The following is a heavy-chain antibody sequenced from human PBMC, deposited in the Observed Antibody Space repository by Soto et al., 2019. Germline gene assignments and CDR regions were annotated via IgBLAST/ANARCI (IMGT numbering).Heavy chain of an antibody. CDR3: ARWPQLEPRFDY. CDR2: IYYSGST. J-gene: IGHJ4*02. D-gene: IGHD1-1*01. CDR1: GRSISSGGYY. Sequence: SETLSLTCTVSGRSISSGGYYWSWIRQHPGKGLEWIGYIYYSGSTYYNPSLKSRVTISVDTSKNQFSLKLSSVTAADTAVYYCARWPQLEPRFDYWGQGTLVTVSS. V-gene: IGHV4-31*03.